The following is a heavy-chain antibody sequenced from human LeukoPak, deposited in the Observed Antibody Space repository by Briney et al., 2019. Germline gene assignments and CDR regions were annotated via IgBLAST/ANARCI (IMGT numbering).Heavy chain of an antibody. CDR3: AKDLSKSRITMVRGVPSPSDY. CDR2: ISAYNGNT. D-gene: IGHD3-10*01. J-gene: IGHJ4*02. V-gene: IGHV1-18*01. CDR1: GYTFTSYG. Sequence: ASVKVSCKASGYTFTSYGISWVRQAPGQGLEWMGWISAYNGNTNYAQKLQGRVTMTTDTSTSTACMELRSLRSDDTAVCYCAKDLSKSRITMVRGVPSPSDYWGQGTLVTVSS.